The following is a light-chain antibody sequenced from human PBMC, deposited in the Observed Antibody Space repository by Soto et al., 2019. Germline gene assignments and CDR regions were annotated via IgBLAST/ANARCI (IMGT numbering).Light chain of an antibody. Sequence: EIVLTQSPGTLSLSPGERATLSCRASQSVRSSNLAWNKQKPGKDPRLPIYGESNRATGIQKRLSAIGSGTDFTLTISRLEPEDFAVYYCQQYGSSLTWTFGQGTKVDIK. CDR3: QQYGSSLTWT. V-gene: IGKV3-20*01. J-gene: IGKJ1*01. CDR1: QSVRSSN. CDR2: GES.